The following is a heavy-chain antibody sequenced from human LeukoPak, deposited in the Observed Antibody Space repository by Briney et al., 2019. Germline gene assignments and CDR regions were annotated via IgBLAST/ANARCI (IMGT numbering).Heavy chain of an antibody. CDR2: IDPSDSHI. CDR1: CYICTSNW. Sequence: GESLQISCNGTCYICTSNWISWVRQMPGKGVEWMGRIDPSDSHINYSPSFQGHVTNSVDKSISTAYLQWSSLRASDTAMYYCARQGRGSYRRDFDYWGEGTLVTVSS. D-gene: IGHD1-26*01. V-gene: IGHV5-10-1*01. CDR3: ARQGRGSYRRDFDY. J-gene: IGHJ4*02.